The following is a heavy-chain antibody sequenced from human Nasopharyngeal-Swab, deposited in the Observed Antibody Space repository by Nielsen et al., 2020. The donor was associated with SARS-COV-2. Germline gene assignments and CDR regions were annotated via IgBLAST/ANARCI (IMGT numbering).Heavy chain of an antibody. Sequence: WIRQPPGKGLEWVSAISGGGGGTYYADSVKGRFTISRDNSKRTLYLQMNSLRAEDTAVYYCAKEESSYDFWSGYVTNYCYNVMDVWGQGTTVTVSS. CDR3: AKEESSYDFWSGYVTNYCYNVMDV. CDR2: ISGGGGGT. J-gene: IGHJ6*02. V-gene: IGHV3-23*01. D-gene: IGHD3-3*01.